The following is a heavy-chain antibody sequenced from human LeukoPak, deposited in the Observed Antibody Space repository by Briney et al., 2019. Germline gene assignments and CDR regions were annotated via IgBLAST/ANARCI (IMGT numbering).Heavy chain of an antibody. J-gene: IGHJ4*02. Sequence: SKTLSLTCTVSGGSISSYYWSWIRQPPGKGLEWIGYIYSSGSTDYNPSLKGRVTISVDSSKNQFSLNLTSVTAADTAVYYCTRHAYYNPQDYFDSWGQGSLVTVSS. V-gene: IGHV4-59*08. D-gene: IGHD4/OR15-4a*01. CDR2: IYSSGST. CDR3: TRHAYYNPQDYFDS. CDR1: GGSISSYY.